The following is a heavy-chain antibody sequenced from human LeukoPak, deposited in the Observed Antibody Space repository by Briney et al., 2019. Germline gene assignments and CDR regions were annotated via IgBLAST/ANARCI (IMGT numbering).Heavy chain of an antibody. CDR1: GFTFSSYA. J-gene: IGHJ3*02. Sequence: GGSLRLSCAASGFTFSSYAMSWVRQGPGKGLEWVSAISGSGGSTYYADSVKGRFTISRDNSKNTLYLQMNSLRAEDTAVYYCAKDTVVVVAEDAFDIWGQGTMVTVSS. CDR3: AKDTVVVVAEDAFDI. V-gene: IGHV3-23*01. D-gene: IGHD2-15*01. CDR2: ISGSGGST.